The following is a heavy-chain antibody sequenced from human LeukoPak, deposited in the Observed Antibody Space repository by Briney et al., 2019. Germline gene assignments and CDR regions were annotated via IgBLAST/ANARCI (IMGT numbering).Heavy chain of an antibody. J-gene: IGHJ5*02. CDR3: ARDVRYGLDP. V-gene: IGHV1-69*13. Sequence: ASVKVSCKASGGTFSSYAISWVRQAPGQGLEWMGGIIPIFGTANYAQKFQGRVTITADESASTAYMELSSLRSEDTAVYYCARDVRYGLDPWGQGTLVTVSS. D-gene: IGHD5-18*01. CDR2: IIPIFGTA. CDR1: GGTFSSYA.